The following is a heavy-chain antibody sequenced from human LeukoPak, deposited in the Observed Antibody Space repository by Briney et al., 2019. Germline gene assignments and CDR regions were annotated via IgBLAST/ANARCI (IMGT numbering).Heavy chain of an antibody. CDR1: SGSISSGSYY. J-gene: IGHJ6*03. CDR2: MYTSGST. CDR3: ARGASSSSAIGYYYYYMDV. Sequence: PSQTLSLTCTVSSGSISSGSYYWSWIRQPAGKGLEWIGRMYTSGSTNYNPSLKSRVTISVDTSKNQFSLKLRSVTAADTAVYYCARGASSSSAIGYYYYYMDVWGKGTTVTVSS. D-gene: IGHD6-6*01. V-gene: IGHV4-61*02.